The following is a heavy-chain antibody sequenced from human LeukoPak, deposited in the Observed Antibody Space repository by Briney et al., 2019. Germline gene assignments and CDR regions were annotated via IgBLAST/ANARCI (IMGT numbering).Heavy chain of an antibody. Sequence: PGGSLRLSCAASGFTFSSYGIHWVRQAPGKGLEWVAVISYDGSNKYYADSVKGRFTISRDNSKNTLYLQMNSLRAEDTAVYYCANQEYYYDSSGRGGGFDYWGQGTLVTVSS. D-gene: IGHD3-22*01. V-gene: IGHV3-30*18. CDR3: ANQEYYYDSSGRGGGFDY. J-gene: IGHJ4*02. CDR1: GFTFSSYG. CDR2: ISYDGSNK.